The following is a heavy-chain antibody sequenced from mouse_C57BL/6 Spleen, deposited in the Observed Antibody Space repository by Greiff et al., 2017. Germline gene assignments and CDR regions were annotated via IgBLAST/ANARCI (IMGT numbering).Heavy chain of an antibody. D-gene: IGHD4-1*01. Sequence: MQLKPSGPELVKPRASVQMSCKASGYPFTDYNMHWVKHSPGKSLVWSGYINPNNGGTSYNQKFKGKATLTVNKSSSTAYMELRSLTSEDSAVYYCARWEIPPYAMDYWGQGTSVTVSS. CDR1: GYPFTDYN. J-gene: IGHJ4*01. CDR2: INPNNGGT. V-gene: IGHV1-22*01. CDR3: ARWEIPPYAMDY.